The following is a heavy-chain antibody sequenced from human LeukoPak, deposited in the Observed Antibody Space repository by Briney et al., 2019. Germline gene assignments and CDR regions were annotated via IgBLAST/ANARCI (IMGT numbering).Heavy chain of an antibody. CDR2: ISDSGGST. CDR3: ANSPWHWFDP. J-gene: IGHJ5*02. Sequence: GGSLRLSCAASGFTFSSYAMSWVRQAPGKGLEWVSAISDSGGSTYYADSAKGRFTISRDNSKNTLYLQMNSLRAEDTAVYYCANSPWHWFDPWGQGTLVTVSS. V-gene: IGHV3-23*01. CDR1: GFTFSSYA.